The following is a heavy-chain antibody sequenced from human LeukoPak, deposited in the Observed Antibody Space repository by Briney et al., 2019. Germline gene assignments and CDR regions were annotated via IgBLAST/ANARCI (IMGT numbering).Heavy chain of an antibody. Sequence: PGGSLRLSCAASGFTFSSYGMHWVRQAPGKGLEWVAVISYDGSNKYYADSVKGRFTISRDNSKNMLYLQMNSLRAEDTAVYYCAKGPYYGDYWGQGTLVTVSS. V-gene: IGHV3-30*18. J-gene: IGHJ4*02. CDR1: GFTFSSYG. CDR2: ISYDGSNK. CDR3: AKGPYYGDY.